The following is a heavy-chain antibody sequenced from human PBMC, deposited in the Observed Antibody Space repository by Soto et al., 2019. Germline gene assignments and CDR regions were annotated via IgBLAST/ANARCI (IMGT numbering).Heavy chain of an antibody. D-gene: IGHD5-12*01. V-gene: IGHV1-3*01. CDR1: GYTFTSYA. CDR3: ARGPPHERDIVATIPRGFEGYYYYGMDV. CDR2: INAGNGNT. Sequence: RASVKVSCKASGYTFTSYAMHWVRQAPGQRLEWMGWINAGNGNTKYSQKFQGRVTITRDTSASTAYMELSSLRSEDTAVYYCARGPPHERDIVATIPRGFEGYYYYGMDVWGQGTTVTVS. J-gene: IGHJ6*02.